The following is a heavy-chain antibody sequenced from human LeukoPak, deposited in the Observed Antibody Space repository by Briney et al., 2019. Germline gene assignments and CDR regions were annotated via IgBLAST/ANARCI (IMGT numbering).Heavy chain of an antibody. D-gene: IGHD1-26*01. CDR1: GYTFTGYY. Sequence: VASVKVSCKASGYTFTGYYMHWVRQAPGQGLEWMGWINPNSGGTNYAQKFQGRVTMTRDTSISTAYMELSRLRSDDTAVYYCARELQNDSGSPSWGQGTMVTVSS. J-gene: IGHJ3*01. CDR2: INPNSGGT. CDR3: ARELQNDSGSPS. V-gene: IGHV1-2*02.